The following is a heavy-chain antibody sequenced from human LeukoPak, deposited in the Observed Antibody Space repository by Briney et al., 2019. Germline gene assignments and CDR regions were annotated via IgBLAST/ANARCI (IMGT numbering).Heavy chain of an antibody. CDR3: ARGYYDFWSGYYQRAPFDY. Sequence: SETLSLTCTVSGGSISSYYWSWIRQPPGKGLEWIGYIYYSGSTNYNPSLKSRDTISVGTSKNQFSLKLSSVTAADTAVYYCARGYYDFWSGYYQRAPFDYWGQGTLVTVSS. CDR2: IYYSGST. D-gene: IGHD3-3*01. J-gene: IGHJ4*02. V-gene: IGHV4-59*01. CDR1: GGSISSYY.